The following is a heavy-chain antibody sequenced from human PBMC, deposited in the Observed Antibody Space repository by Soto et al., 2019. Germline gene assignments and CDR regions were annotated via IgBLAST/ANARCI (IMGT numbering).Heavy chain of an antibody. CDR2: INPSGGST. V-gene: IGHV1-46*01. D-gene: IGHD3-22*01. CDR1: GYTFTSYY. J-gene: IGHJ4*02. CDR3: ARETERDSSGHVVPHFDY. Sequence: GASVKVSCKASGYTFTSYYMHWVRQAPGQGLEWMGIINPSGGSTSYAQKFQGRVTMTRDTSTSTVYMELSSLRSEDTAVYYCARETERDSSGHVVPHFDYWGQGTLVTVSS.